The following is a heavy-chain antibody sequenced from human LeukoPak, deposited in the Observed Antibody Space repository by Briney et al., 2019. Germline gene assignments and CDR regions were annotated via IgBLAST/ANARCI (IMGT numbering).Heavy chain of an antibody. CDR3: ARRSSSWYTDDAFDI. CDR1: GGSISSYY. J-gene: IGHJ3*02. CDR2: IYYSEST. V-gene: IGHV4-59*08. D-gene: IGHD6-13*01. Sequence: SETLSLTCTVSGGSISSYYWSWIRQPPGKGLEWIGYIYYSESTNYNPSLKSRVTISVDTSKNQFSLKLSSVTAADTAVYYCARRSSSWYTDDAFDIWGQGTMVTVSS.